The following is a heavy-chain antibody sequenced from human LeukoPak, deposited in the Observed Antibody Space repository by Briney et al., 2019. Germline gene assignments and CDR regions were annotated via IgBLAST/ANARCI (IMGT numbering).Heavy chain of an antibody. Sequence: ASVKVSCKASGYTFTGYYMHWVRQAPGQGLEWMGWISPNSGGTNYAQKFQGRVTMTRDTSISTAYMELSRLRSDDTAVYYCARDRYVPRGKGGYFQHWGQGTLVTVSS. V-gene: IGHV1-2*02. CDR3: ARDRYVPRGKGGYFQH. CDR1: GYTFTGYY. D-gene: IGHD1-14*01. J-gene: IGHJ1*01. CDR2: ISPNSGGT.